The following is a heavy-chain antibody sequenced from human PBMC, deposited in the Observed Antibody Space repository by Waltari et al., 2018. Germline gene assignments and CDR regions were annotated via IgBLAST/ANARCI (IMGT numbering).Heavy chain of an antibody. CDR3: AICGMGTVAGTRTFDY. CDR2: IYYSGST. Sequence: QVQLHESGPGLVKPSETLSLACTVSVGSMRSYYWSWLRQPPGKGLEWIGYIYYSGSTNYNSFLGRRVTISVDTSKNPFSQKRSPVTAEDTVVYYCAICGMGTVAGTRTFDYWGQGTLVTVSS. V-gene: IGHV4-59*01. D-gene: IGHD6-19*01. CDR1: VGSMRSYY. J-gene: IGHJ4*02.